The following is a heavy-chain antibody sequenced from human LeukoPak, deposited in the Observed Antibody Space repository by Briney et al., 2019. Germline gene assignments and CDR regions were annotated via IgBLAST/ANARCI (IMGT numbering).Heavy chain of an antibody. CDR1: GFTFSNYW. Sequence: GGSLRLSCAASGFTFSNYWMTWVRQAPGKGLEGVASLNQDGRQTYYVDSVKGRFTISRDNAQNSLYLKMSSLRVEDTALYYCARSRLSVGTTPPTDYWGQGALVTVSS. V-gene: IGHV3-7*01. J-gene: IGHJ4*02. CDR3: ARSRLSVGTTPPTDY. CDR2: LNQDGRQT. D-gene: IGHD1-26*01.